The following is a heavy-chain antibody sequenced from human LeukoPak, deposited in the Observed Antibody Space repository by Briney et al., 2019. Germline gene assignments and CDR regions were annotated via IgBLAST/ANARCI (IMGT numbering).Heavy chain of an antibody. CDR1: GGSISGSSYY. CDR2: IFYSGSN. D-gene: IGHD6-13*01. CDR3: GRLAGSWYSIFDY. Sequence: SETLSLTCNVSGGSISGSSYYWGWIRQPPGKGLEWIGSIFYSGSNYYNPSLKSRVTISVDTSRNQFSLKLSSLTAADTAVYYCGRLAGSWYSIFDYWGQGTLVTASS. J-gene: IGHJ4*02. V-gene: IGHV4-39*01.